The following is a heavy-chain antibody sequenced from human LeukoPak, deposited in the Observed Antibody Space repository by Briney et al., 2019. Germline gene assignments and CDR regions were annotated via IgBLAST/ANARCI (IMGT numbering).Heavy chain of an antibody. D-gene: IGHD6-13*01. Sequence: GGSLRLSCAASGFTFSDHYMDWVRQAPGKGLEWVANIKHDGSVKYYVDSVKGRFTISRDNAKNSLYLQMNSLRAEDTAVYFCARDESYSSDYWGQGTLVTVSS. J-gene: IGHJ4*02. V-gene: IGHV3-7*05. CDR3: ARDESYSSDY. CDR2: IKHDGSVK. CDR1: GFTFSDHY.